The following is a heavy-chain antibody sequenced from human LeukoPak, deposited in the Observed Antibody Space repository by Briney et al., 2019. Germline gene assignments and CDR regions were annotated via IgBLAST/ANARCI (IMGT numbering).Heavy chain of an antibody. V-gene: IGHV3-30*18. J-gene: IGHJ6*02. CDR3: AKDRASYYGMDV. CDR2: ISYDGTDK. CDR1: GFTFRNYG. Sequence: GGSLRLSCAASGFTFRNYGMHWVRQAPGKGLEWEAVISYDGTDKYYADSVTGRFTISRDNSKGTVYLQMNSLTAEDTALYYCAKDRASYYGMDVWGQGTTVTVSS.